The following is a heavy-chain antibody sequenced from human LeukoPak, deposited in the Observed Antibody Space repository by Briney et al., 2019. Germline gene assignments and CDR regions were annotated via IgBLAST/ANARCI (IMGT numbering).Heavy chain of an antibody. J-gene: IGHJ4*02. Sequence: SETLSLTCTVSGGSISSYYWSWIRQPPGKGLEWIGYIYYSGSTNYNPSLKSRVTISVDTSKNQFSLKLSSVTAADTAVYYCARGDAYFDYWGQGTLVTVSS. V-gene: IGHV4-59*01. D-gene: IGHD2-21*02. CDR1: GGSISSYY. CDR2: IYYSGST. CDR3: ARGDAYFDY.